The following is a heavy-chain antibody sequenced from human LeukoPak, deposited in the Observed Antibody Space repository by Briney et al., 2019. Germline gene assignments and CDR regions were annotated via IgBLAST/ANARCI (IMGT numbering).Heavy chain of an antibody. CDR2: IYSGGST. V-gene: IGHV3-53*01. CDR3: ARAQYYYDSSPFDY. J-gene: IGHJ4*02. D-gene: IGHD3-22*01. CDR1: GFTVSSNY. Sequence: GGSLRLSCAASGFTVSSNYMSWVRQAPGKGLEWVSVIYSGGSTYYADSVKGRFTISRDNSKNTLYLQMNSLRAEDTAAYYCARAQYYYDSSPFDYWGQGTLVTVSS.